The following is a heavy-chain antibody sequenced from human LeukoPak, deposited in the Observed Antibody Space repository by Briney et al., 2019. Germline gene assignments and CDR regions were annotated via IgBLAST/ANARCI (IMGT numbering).Heavy chain of an antibody. V-gene: IGHV4-34*01. CDR1: GGSFSGYY. CDR2: INHSGST. D-gene: IGHD6-13*01. CDR3: ARLSSWLTSFDY. J-gene: IGHJ4*02. Sequence: SETLSLTCAVYGGSFSGYYWSWIRQPPGKGLEWIGEINHSGSTNYNPSLKSRVTISVDTSKNQFSLKLSSVTAADTAVYYCARLSSWLTSFDYWGQGTLVTVSS.